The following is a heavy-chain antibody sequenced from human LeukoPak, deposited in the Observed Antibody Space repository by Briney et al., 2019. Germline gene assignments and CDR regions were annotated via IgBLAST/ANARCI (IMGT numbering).Heavy chain of an antibody. V-gene: IGHV1-18*01. J-gene: IGHJ6*03. CDR1: GYTFTSYG. Sequence: ASVKVSCKASGYTFTSYGISWVRQAPGQGLEWMGWISAYNGNTNYAQELQGRVTMTTDTSTSTAYMELRSLRSDDTAVYYCARISPPIAVAPYYMDVWGKGTTVTVSS. CDR3: ARISPPIAVAPYYMDV. CDR2: ISAYNGNT. D-gene: IGHD6-19*01.